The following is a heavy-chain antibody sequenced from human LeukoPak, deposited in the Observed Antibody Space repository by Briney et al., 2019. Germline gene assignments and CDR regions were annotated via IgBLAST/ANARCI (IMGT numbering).Heavy chain of an antibody. V-gene: IGHV3-23*05. CDR1: GFTFSTYA. D-gene: IGHD6-13*01. CDR2: ITNTGGVT. CDR3: AKAEGYSSSWYDY. Sequence: GGSLRLSCAASGFTFSTYAMSWVRQAPGKGLEWVSGITNTGGVTLYADSVKGRLTVSRDNSKNTLYLHMNSLRADDTAVYYCAKAEGYSSSWYDYWGQGTLVTVSS. J-gene: IGHJ4*02.